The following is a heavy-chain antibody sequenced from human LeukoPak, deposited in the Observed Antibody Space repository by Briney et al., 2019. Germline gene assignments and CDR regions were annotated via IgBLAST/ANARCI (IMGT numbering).Heavy chain of an antibody. CDR3: ARAPMGTAALY. V-gene: IGHV1-8*02. Sequence: ASVKVSCKASGYTFTSYDTNWVRQATGQGLEWMGWMNPISGNAGYAQKFQGRVTLTRDTSITTAYMELSSLRSEDTAFYYCARAPMGTAALYWGQGTLVTVSS. CDR2: MNPISGNA. J-gene: IGHJ4*02. CDR1: GYTFTSYD. D-gene: IGHD2-2*01.